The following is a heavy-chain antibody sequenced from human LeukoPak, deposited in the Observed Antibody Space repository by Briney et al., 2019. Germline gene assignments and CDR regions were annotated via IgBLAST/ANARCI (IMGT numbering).Heavy chain of an antibody. CDR3: VRGNYDNRGYSNAFDI. Sequence: SGTLSLTCTVSGASISSSYWSWVRQPPGKRLEWIGFIYYNGNTNSNPSLKSRVTISIDTSKNQFSLKLTSVTAADTAVYYCVRGNYDNRGYSNAFDIWGQGAMVTVSS. D-gene: IGHD3-22*01. J-gene: IGHJ3*02. V-gene: IGHV4-59*01. CDR1: GASISSSY. CDR2: IYYNGNT.